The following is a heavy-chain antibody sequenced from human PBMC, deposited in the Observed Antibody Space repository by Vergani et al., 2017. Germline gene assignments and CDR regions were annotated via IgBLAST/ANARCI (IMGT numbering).Heavy chain of an antibody. CDR1: RFTFSSYG. J-gene: IGHJ4*02. CDR2: IRYDGSNK. CDR3: AKDLDDILTGPFDY. V-gene: IGHV3-30*02. D-gene: IGHD3-9*01. Sequence: QVQLVESGGGVVQPGGSLRLSCAASRFTFSSYGMHWVRQAPGKGLEWVAFIRYDGSNKYYADSVKGRFTISRDNSKNTLYLQMNSLRAEDTAVYYCAKDLDDILTGPFDYWGQGTLVTVSS.